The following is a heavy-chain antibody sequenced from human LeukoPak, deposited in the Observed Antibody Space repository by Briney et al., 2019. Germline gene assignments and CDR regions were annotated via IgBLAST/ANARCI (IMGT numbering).Heavy chain of an antibody. Sequence: XKAXGYTFTTYAMHWVRQAPGQRLEWMGWISGGNGNTRYSQKFQGRVTFTRDTSASTAYMELSSLRSEDTAVYYCARQMPLGEFDYRGQGTLVTVSS. V-gene: IGHV1-3*01. CDR2: ISGGNGNT. CDR3: ARQMPLGEFDY. CDR1: GYTFTTYA. J-gene: IGHJ4*02. D-gene: IGHD2-2*01.